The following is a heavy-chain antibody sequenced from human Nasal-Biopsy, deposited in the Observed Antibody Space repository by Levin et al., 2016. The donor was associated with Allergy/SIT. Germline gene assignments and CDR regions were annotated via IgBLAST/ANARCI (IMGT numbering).Heavy chain of an antibody. J-gene: IGHJ5*01. CDR3: AKDATGDARWVDS. CDR1: GFTFERHA. Sequence: GGSLRLSCVTSGFTFERHAMHWVRQVPGRGLEWVSGINWSSENIGYADSVKGRFTISRDNAKKSLSLQMNSLRPDDTAFYFCAKDATGDARWVDSWGQGTLVTVSS. D-gene: IGHD7-27*01. CDR2: INWSSENI. V-gene: IGHV3-9*01.